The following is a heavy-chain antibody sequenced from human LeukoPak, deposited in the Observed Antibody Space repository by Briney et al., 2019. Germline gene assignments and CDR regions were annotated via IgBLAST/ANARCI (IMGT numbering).Heavy chain of an antibody. CDR1: GGSFRSYV. V-gene: IGHV1-69*13. CDR2: IIPIFGTT. J-gene: IGHJ6*02. CDR3: ARDDVPAAASSGMDV. D-gene: IGHD2-2*01. Sequence: ASVKVSCKGSGGSFRSYVISWVRRAPGQGLEWMGGIIPIFGTTNYPQKFQDRVTITADESTNTAYMELRSLRSEDTAVYYCARDDVPAAASSGMDVWGQGTTVTVSS.